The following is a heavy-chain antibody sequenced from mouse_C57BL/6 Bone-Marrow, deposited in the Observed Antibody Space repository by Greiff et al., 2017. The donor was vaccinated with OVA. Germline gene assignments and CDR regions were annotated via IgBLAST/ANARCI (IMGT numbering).Heavy chain of an antibody. CDR3: AGYNNGSSR. D-gene: IGHD1-1*01. J-gene: IGHJ2*01. CDR1: GFTFTSYW. CDR2: IRPNSGST. Sequence: VQLQQPGADLVKPGASVKLSCKASGFTFTSYWMHWVKPRPGQGLEWIGMIRPNSGSTNYHENFKSKVTLTVDKSSSTADMQLSSLTSEDSAVYYCAGYNNGSSRGGQGTTLTVSS. V-gene: IGHV1-64*01.